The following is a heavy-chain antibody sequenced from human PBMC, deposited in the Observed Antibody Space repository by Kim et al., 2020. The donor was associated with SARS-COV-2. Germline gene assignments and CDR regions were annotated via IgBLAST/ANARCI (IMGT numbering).Heavy chain of an antibody. J-gene: IGHJ4*02. CDR3: AKGGLTTVTPYDY. V-gene: IGHV3-23*01. D-gene: IGHD4-17*01. Sequence: YADSVKVRFNISRDNSKNTLYLQMNSLRAEDTAVYYCAKGGLTTVTPYDYWGQGTLVTVSS.